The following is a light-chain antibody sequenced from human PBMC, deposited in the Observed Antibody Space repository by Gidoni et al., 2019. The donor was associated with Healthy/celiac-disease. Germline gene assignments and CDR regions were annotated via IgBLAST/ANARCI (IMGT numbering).Light chain of an antibody. V-gene: IGKV3-20*01. CDR1: QSVSSSY. CDR2: GAS. Sequence: IVLTQSPGTLSLSPGERATLSCRASQSVSSSYLAWYQQKPGQAPRLLIYGASSRATGIPDRFSGSGSGTDFTLTISRLEPEDFAVYYCQHHETFXGXTKVEIK. J-gene: IGKJ4*01. CDR3: QHHET.